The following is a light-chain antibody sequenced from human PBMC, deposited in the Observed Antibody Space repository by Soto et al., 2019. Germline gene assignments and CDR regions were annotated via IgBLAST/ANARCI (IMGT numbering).Light chain of an antibody. CDR1: QSVSSGY. CDR3: QHYGNSPT. V-gene: IGKV3-20*01. J-gene: IGKJ1*01. Sequence: EIVLTQSPGTLSLSPGDGATLSCRASQSVSSGYLAWYQQKPGQAPRLLIYAASRRAGGITDRFSGSGSGTDFTLSISRPEPEDFAVYWCQHYGNSPTFGQGTRVQIK. CDR2: AAS.